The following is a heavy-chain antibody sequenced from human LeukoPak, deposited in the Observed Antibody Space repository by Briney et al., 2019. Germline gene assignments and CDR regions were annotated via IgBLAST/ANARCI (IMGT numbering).Heavy chain of an antibody. J-gene: IGHJ4*02. Sequence: PGGSLRLSCAASGNYWMHWVRQAPGKGLVWVSHVNSDGSWTSHADSVKGRFTISKDNAKNTVYLQMNNLRAEDTAVYYCAREGGNEPDYWGQGTLVTVSS. CDR3: AREGGNEPDY. D-gene: IGHD1-1*01. V-gene: IGHV3-74*01. CDR1: GNYW. CDR2: VNSDGSWT.